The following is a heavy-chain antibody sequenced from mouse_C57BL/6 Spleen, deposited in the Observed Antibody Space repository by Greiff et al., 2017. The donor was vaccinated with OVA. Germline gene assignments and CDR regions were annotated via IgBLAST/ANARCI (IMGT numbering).Heavy chain of an antibody. Sequence: VQLQQPGAELVMPGASVKLSCKASGYTFTSYWMHWVKQRPGQGLEWIGEIDPSDSYTNYNQKFKGKSTLTVDKSSSTAYMQLSSLTSEDSAVYDCARRIVRGYFDYWGQGTTLTVSS. CDR2: IDPSDSYT. D-gene: IGHD2-5*01. J-gene: IGHJ2*01. CDR3: ARRIVRGYFDY. V-gene: IGHV1-69*01. CDR1: GYTFTSYW.